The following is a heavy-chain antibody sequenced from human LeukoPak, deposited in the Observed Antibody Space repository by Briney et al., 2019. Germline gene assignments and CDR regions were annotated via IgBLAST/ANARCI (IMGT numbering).Heavy chain of an antibody. V-gene: IGHV4-34*01. CDR1: GGSFSGYY. Sequence: KPSETLSLTCAVYGGSFSGYYWSWIRQPPGKGLEWIGEINHSGSTNYNPSLKSRVTISVDTSKNQFSLKLSSVTAADTAVYYCARGRGYYYDSSGYFAYWGQGTLVTVSS. D-gene: IGHD3-22*01. CDR3: ARGRGYYYDSSGYFAY. CDR2: INHSGST. J-gene: IGHJ4*02.